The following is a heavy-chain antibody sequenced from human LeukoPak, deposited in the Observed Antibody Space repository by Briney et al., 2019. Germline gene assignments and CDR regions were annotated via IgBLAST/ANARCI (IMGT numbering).Heavy chain of an antibody. J-gene: IGHJ4*02. CDR1: GFTFSSYS. CDR3: AKGGSYYFDY. Sequence: PGGSLRLSCAASGFTFSSYSMNWVRQAPGKGLEWVSSISSSSSYIYYADSVKGRFTISRDNSKNTLYLQMNSLRAEDTAVYYCAKGGSYYFDYWGQGTLVTVSS. D-gene: IGHD1-26*01. V-gene: IGHV3-21*01. CDR2: ISSSSSYI.